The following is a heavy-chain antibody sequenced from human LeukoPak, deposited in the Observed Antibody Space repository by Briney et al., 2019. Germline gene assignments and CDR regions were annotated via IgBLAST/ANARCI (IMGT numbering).Heavy chain of an antibody. Sequence: GGSLRLSCAASGFTFSSYAMSWVRQAPGQGLEWVSAISGSGGSTYYADSVKGRFTISRDNSKNTLYLQMNSLRAEDTAVYYCARDKDCSSTSCYALDYWGQGTLVTVSS. CDR3: ARDKDCSSTSCYALDY. D-gene: IGHD2-2*01. J-gene: IGHJ4*02. CDR1: GFTFSSYA. V-gene: IGHV3-23*01. CDR2: ISGSGGST.